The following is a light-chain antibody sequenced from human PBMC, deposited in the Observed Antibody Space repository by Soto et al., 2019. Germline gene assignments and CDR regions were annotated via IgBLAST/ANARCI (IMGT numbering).Light chain of an antibody. V-gene: IGLV1-40*01. CDR3: QSYDSSLSAWV. CDR2: GSY. CDR1: SSNIGAGSD. J-gene: IGLJ1*01. Sequence: QSVLTQPPSVSGAPGQRVTISCTGSSSNIGAGSDVHWYQQVPGTAPKLLVYGSYNRPSGVPDRFSSSKSGTSASLAITGLQAEDEADFYCQSYDSSLSAWVFGTGTKVTVL.